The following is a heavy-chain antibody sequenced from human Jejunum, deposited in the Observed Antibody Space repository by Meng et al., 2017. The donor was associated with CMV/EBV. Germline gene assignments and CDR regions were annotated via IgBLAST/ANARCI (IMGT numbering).Heavy chain of an antibody. J-gene: IGHJ4*02. CDR3: AKEGYSNDLDY. D-gene: IGHD4-11*01. Sequence: ASGFTFSDFSMTWVRQAPGKGLEWVSVVYAAGSETSYADSVKGRLTISRDNSKNTLYLQVNSLRAEDTAVYFCAKEGYSNDLDYWGQGTLVTVSS. V-gene: IGHV3-23*03. CDR2: VYAAGSET. CDR1: GFTFSDFS.